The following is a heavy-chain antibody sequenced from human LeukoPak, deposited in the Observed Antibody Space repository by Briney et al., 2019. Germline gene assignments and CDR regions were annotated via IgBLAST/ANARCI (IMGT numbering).Heavy chain of an antibody. V-gene: IGHV3-74*01. Sequence: GGSLRLSCAASGFTFSNYWMHWVRQAPGKGLVWVSRISTDGSSTSYADSVKGRFTISRDNAQNSLYLQMNSLRVEDTAVYYCARGIAAAGWYYFDYWGQGALVTVSS. CDR2: ISTDGSST. D-gene: IGHD6-13*01. CDR1: GFTFSNYW. J-gene: IGHJ4*02. CDR3: ARGIAAAGWYYFDY.